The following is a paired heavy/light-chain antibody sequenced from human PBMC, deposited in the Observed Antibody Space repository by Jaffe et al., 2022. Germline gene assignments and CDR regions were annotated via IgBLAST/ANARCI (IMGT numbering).Heavy chain of an antibody. J-gene: IGHJ6*03. Sequence: QVQLQESGPGLVKPSETLSLTCTVSGGSISSYYWSWIRQPPGKGLEWIGYIYYSGSTNYNPSLKSRVTISVDTSKNQFSLKLSSVTAADTAVYYCASIQSSGWPDYYYYYYMDVWGKGTTVTVSS. CDR3: ASIQSSGWPDYYYYYYMDV. CDR1: GGSISSYY. V-gene: IGHV4-59*01. CDR2: IYYSGST. D-gene: IGHD6-19*01.
Light chain of an antibody. J-gene: IGKJ5*01. CDR1: QSISSY. V-gene: IGKV1-39*01. CDR3: QQSYSTPSVT. CDR2: AAS. Sequence: DIQMTQSPSSLSASVGDRVTITCRASQSISSYLNWYQQKPGKAPKLLIYAASSLQSGVPSRFSGSGSGTDFTLTISSLQPEDFATYYCQQSYSTPSVTFGQGTRLEIK.